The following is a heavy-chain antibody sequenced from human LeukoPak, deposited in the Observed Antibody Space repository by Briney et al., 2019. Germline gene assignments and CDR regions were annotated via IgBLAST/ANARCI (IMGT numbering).Heavy chain of an antibody. V-gene: IGHV4-38-2*02. CDR1: GYSISSGYY. CDR2: IYRSGST. Sequence: SETLSLTCTVSGYSISSGYYWVWIRQPPGKGLEWIGSIYRSGSTNYNPSLKSRVTISVDTSQNQFSLKVNSVTAADTAVYYCARGDCSSTICYSPMDVWGKGTTVTVSS. J-gene: IGHJ6*03. D-gene: IGHD2-2*01. CDR3: ARGDCSSTICYSPMDV.